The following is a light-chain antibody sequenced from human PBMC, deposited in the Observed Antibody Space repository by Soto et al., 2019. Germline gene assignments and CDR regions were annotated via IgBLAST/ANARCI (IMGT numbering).Light chain of an antibody. J-gene: IGLJ1*01. CDR2: DVS. CDR3: CSYVGSDSSFV. Sequence: QSALTQPRSVSGSPGQSVTISCTGTSSDVGGYNFVSWYQQHPGKVPKLMIYDVSIRPSGVPDRLSGSKSGNTASLTISGLQAEDEADYYCCSYVGSDSSFVFGSGTKVTVL. V-gene: IGLV2-11*01. CDR1: SSDVGGYNF.